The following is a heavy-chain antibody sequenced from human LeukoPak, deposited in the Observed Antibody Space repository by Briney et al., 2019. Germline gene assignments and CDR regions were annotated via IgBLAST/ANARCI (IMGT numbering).Heavy chain of an antibody. V-gene: IGHV4-34*01. Sequence: PSETLSLTCAVYGGSFSGYYWSWIRQPPGKGLEWIGEINHSGSTNYNPSLKSRVTISVDTSKNQYSLKLSSVTAADTAVYYCARHQSGGSGWSRVDDAFDIWGQGTMVTVSS. D-gene: IGHD6-19*01. J-gene: IGHJ3*02. CDR3: ARHQSGGSGWSRVDDAFDI. CDR1: GGSFSGYY. CDR2: INHSGST.